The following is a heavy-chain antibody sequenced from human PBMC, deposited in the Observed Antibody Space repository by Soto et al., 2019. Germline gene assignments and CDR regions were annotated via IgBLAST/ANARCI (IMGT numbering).Heavy chain of an antibody. J-gene: IGHJ6*02. CDR1: GGSISSYY. Sequence: PSETLSLTCTVSGGSISSYYWSWIRQPPGKGLEWIGYIYYSGSTNYNPSLKSRVTISVDTSKNQFSLKLSSVTAADTAVYYCARDGATDYYYYGMDVWGQGATVTVSS. CDR2: IYYSGST. V-gene: IGHV4-59*01. CDR3: ARDGATDYYYYGMDV. D-gene: IGHD1-26*01.